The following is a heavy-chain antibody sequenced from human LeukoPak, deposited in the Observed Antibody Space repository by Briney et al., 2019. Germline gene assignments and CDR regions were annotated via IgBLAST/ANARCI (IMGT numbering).Heavy chain of an antibody. CDR2: IYYSKST. V-gene: IGHV4-39*01. CDR1: GGSISSSSAY. Sequence: SETLSLTCTVSGGSISSSSAYWGWIRQPPGKGLEWIGSIYYSKSTYYNPSLKSQVTISADTSKNQFSLTLGSVSATDTAVYYCVSPRGFSYGYFDYWGQGTLVTVSS. CDR3: VSPRGFSYGYFDY. J-gene: IGHJ4*02. D-gene: IGHD5-18*01.